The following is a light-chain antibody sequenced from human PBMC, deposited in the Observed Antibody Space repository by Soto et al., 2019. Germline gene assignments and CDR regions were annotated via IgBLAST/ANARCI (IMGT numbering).Light chain of an antibody. CDR3: MQYEAVVT. CDR1: ESLLHRNGDTL. V-gene: IGKV2-28*01. J-gene: IGKJ1*01. Sequence: DIVLTQSPLSLTVTPGESASISCTSSESLLHRNGDTLLDWYLQKPGQSPQLLIYLVSRRASGVPDRFSGGGSGSDFTLTISRVEAEDVGVYYCMQYEAVVTFGQGTKVDIK. CDR2: LVS.